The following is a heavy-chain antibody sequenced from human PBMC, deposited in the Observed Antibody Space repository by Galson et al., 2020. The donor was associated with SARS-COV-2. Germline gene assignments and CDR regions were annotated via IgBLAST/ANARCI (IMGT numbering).Heavy chain of an antibody. D-gene: IGHD2-2*01. CDR1: GDSISSDVKH. CDR3: ARVETSCRRLCAQYYFDC. Sequence: SETLSLTCTVSGDSISSDVKHWNWIRQHPGRSLEWIGSIYYSGSTYYNPSLKSRVTISVDTSNNQFSLRLSSVTAAVTAVYYCARVETSCRRLCAQYYFDCWGQGSLVTVSS. V-gene: IGHV4-31*03. J-gene: IGHJ4*02. CDR2: IYYSGST.